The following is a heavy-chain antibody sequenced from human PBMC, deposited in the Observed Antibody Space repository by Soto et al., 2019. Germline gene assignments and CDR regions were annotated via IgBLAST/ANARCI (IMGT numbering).Heavy chain of an antibody. D-gene: IGHD2-8*01. Sequence: GGSLRLSCAASGFTFSSYAMYWVRQAPGKGLERLAILSYDGNNEYYADSVKGRFTISRDNSKNTLFLQMNSLRAEDTAVYYFARERYSTASTLLIPNFFDGCGHGTLVPVAS. CDR1: GFTFSSYA. CDR2: LSYDGNNE. J-gene: IGHJ5*01. CDR3: ARERYSTASTLLIPNFFDG. V-gene: IGHV3-30-3*01.